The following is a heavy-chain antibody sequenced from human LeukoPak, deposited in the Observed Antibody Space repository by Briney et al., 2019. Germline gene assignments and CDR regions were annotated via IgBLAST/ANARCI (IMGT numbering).Heavy chain of an antibody. J-gene: IGHJ4*02. CDR1: GFTFSSYG. CDR2: ISYDGSNK. Sequence: GGSLRLSCAASGFTFSSYGMHWVRQAPGKGLEWVAVISYDGSNKYYADSVKGRFTISRDNAKNSLYQQMNSLRAEDTAVYYCAKDSSIYYYDSSGYYVYWGQGTLVTVSS. CDR3: AKDSSIYYYDSSGYYVY. V-gene: IGHV3-30*18. D-gene: IGHD3-22*01.